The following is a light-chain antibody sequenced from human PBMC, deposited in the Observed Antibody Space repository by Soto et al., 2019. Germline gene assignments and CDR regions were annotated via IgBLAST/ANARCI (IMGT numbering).Light chain of an antibody. J-gene: IGKJ1*01. CDR1: QSVRTG. CDR2: GAS. Sequence: EMVMTQSPATLSVSPGEGATLSCRASQSVRTGLAWYQQKPGPAPRLLIYGASIRATGIPARFSGSGSGTEFTLTITSLQSEDFAVYYCQQYDYLWTFGQGTKVEIK. CDR3: QQYDYLWT. V-gene: IGKV3-15*01.